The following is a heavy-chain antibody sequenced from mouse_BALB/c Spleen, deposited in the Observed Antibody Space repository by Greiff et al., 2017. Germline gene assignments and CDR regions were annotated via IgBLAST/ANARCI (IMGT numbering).Heavy chain of an antibody. D-gene: IGHD2-14*01. CDR1: GYTFTSYW. CDR3: ARGYDVYAMDY. Sequence: QVQLKQPGAELVKPGASVKLSCKASGYTFTSYWMHWVKQRPGQGLEWIGEINPSNGRTNYNEKFKSKATLTVDKSSSTAYMQLSSLTSEDSAVYYCARGYDVYAMDYWGQGTSVTVSS. V-gene: IGHV1S81*02. CDR2: INPSNGRT. J-gene: IGHJ4*01.